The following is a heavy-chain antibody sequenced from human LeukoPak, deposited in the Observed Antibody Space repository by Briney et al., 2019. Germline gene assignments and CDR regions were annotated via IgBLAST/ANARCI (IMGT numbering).Heavy chain of an antibody. V-gene: IGHV4-59*01. CDR3: ARGDFCSKSNCYLRPMDV. CDR2: IYYSGST. J-gene: IGHJ6*03. Sequence: PETLSLTCTVSGGSISDYYWNWIRQPPGKGLEWIGYIYYSGSTTYNPSLKSRVTMSVDTAKNQFSLKLRSVTAADTAVYFCARGDFCSKSNCYLRPMDVWGKGTTVTVSS. CDR1: GGSISDYY. D-gene: IGHD3-3*01.